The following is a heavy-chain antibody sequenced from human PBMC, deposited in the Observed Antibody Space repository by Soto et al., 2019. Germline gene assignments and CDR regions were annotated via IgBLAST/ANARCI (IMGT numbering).Heavy chain of an antibody. V-gene: IGHV3-9*01. CDR1: GFTFADYA. CDR2: ISWNSGSI. J-gene: IGHJ6*02. CDR3: AKGDSSSFYYGMDV. Sequence: EVQLVESGGGLVQPGRSLRLSFAASGFTFADYAMHWVRQAPGKGLEWVSGISWNSGSIGYADSVKGRFTISRDNAKNSLYLQMNSLRAEDTALYYCAKGDSSSFYYGMDVWGQWTTVTVSS. D-gene: IGHD6-13*01.